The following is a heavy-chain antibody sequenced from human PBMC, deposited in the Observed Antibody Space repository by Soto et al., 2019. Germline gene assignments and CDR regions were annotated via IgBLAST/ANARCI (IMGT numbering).Heavy chain of an antibody. CDR1: GGSISSGDYY. J-gene: IGHJ5*02. V-gene: IGHV4-30-4*01. CDR3: ARGELTVSWFDP. D-gene: IGHD4-4*01. Sequence: PSETLSLTCTVSGGSISSGDYYWSWIRQPPGKGLEWIGYIYYSGSTYYNPSLKSRVTISVDTSKNQFSLKLSSVTAADTAVYYCARGELTVSWFDPWGQGTLVTVSS. CDR2: IYYSGST.